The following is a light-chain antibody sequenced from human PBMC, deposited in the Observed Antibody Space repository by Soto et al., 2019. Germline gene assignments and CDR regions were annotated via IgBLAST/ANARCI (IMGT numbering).Light chain of an antibody. V-gene: IGLV2-14*03. J-gene: IGLJ1*01. Sequence: QSVLTQPASVSGSPGQSITISCTGTSSDVGGYNYVSWYQQHPGKAPKLMIYDVSNRPSGVSNRFSGSKSGNTASLTISGLQAEDEADYYCSSYTSSSLHVFGTGTKLPVL. CDR2: DVS. CDR3: SSYTSSSLHV. CDR1: SSDVGGYNY.